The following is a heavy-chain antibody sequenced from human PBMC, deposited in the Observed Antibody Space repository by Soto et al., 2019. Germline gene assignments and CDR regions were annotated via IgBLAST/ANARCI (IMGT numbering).Heavy chain of an antibody. D-gene: IGHD3-10*02. CDR1: GFTFSHYA. CDR3: GRPLRDASMCDL. Sequence: PGGSLRLSCAVSGFTFSHYAMYWVRQAPGKGLEWFSTISDRDGSTYYADSVNGRFTVSRDNFNNMVYLQMNTLKAEDTGAYYCGRPLRDASMCDLWGQGTLVTVSS. V-gene: IGHV3-23*01. CDR2: ISDRDGST. J-gene: IGHJ5*02.